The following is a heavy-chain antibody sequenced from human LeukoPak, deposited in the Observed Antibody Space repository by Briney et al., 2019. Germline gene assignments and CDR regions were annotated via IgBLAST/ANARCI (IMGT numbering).Heavy chain of an antibody. D-gene: IGHD3-16*01. V-gene: IGHV3-23*01. CDR2: IGGSGGST. CDR1: GFTFSSYA. J-gene: IGHJ4*02. Sequence: GGSLRLSCAASGFTFSSYAMTWVRQAPGKGLEWVSTIGGSGGSTYYADSVKGRFTISRDNSKNTLYLQMDSLRAEDTAVYYCARGSAWYLVYWGQGTLVTVSS. CDR3: ARGSAWYLVY.